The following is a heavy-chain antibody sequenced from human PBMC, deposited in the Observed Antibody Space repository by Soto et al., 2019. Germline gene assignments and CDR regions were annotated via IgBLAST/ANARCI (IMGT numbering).Heavy chain of an antibody. CDR3: ARHYSAMGV. Sequence: EVHLVETGGDLIQPGGSLRLSCAASGFTVSSDSMPWFRQAPGKGLEWISIIYSDNNTDYADSVKGRFSISRDTSKNILYLQMNSLRAEDTAEYYCARHYSAMGVWGQGTTVTVSS. V-gene: IGHV3-53*02. CDR1: GFTVSSDS. J-gene: IGHJ6*02. CDR2: IYSDNNT.